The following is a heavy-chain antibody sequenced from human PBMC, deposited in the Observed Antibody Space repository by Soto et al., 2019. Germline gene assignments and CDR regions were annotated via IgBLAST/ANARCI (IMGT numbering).Heavy chain of an antibody. V-gene: IGHV3-11*04. CDR2: ISSSGRTI. CDR1: GFTFSDYY. CDR3: ARDGRERFTAILGMTPKYYDGLDV. D-gene: IGHD2-21*02. Sequence: QVQLVESGGGLVRPGGSLRLSCAASGFTFSDYYMSWIPQAPGKGLVWVSYISSSGRTIYYADSVKGRFTISRDNSKNSLCLQINSLGAEDTALYYCARDGRERFTAILGMTPKYYDGLDVWGQGTTVTVS. J-gene: IGHJ6*02.